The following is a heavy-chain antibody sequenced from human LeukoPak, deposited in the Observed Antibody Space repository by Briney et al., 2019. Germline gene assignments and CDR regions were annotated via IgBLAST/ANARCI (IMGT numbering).Heavy chain of an antibody. CDR3: AKDRTITMIVVAYY. D-gene: IGHD3-22*01. Sequence: GGSLRLSCAGSEFTFRSYSMHWVRQAPGKGLEWVSSISGSSSDIYYADSVKGRFTISRDNSKNTLYLQMNSLRAEDTAVYYCAKDRTITMIVVAYYWGQGTLVTVSS. J-gene: IGHJ4*02. CDR1: EFTFRSYS. V-gene: IGHV3-21*04. CDR2: ISGSSSDI.